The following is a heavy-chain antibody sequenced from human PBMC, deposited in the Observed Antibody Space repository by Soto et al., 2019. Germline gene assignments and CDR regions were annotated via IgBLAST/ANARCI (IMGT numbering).Heavy chain of an antibody. CDR3: ARTEMNYGDYDY. D-gene: IGHD4-17*01. V-gene: IGHV3-30-3*01. Sequence: GGSLRLSCAASGFTFSSYAMHWVRQAPGKGLEWVAVISYDGSNKYYADSVKGRFTISRDNSKNTLYLQMNSLRAEDTAVYYCARTEMNYGDYDYWGQGTLVTVSS. CDR2: ISYDGSNK. CDR1: GFTFSSYA. J-gene: IGHJ4*02.